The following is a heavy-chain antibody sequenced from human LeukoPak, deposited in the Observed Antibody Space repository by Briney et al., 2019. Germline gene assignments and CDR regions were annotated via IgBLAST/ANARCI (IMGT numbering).Heavy chain of an antibody. Sequence: SETLSLTCTVSGGSISSYYWTWIRQPPGKGLEYIGHIYYSGSTNYIPSLKSRVTISVDTSKNQFSLKLSSVTAADTAVYYCARRGYCSGGSCYYFDYWGQGTLVTVSS. CDR2: IYYSGST. CDR1: GGSISSYY. J-gene: IGHJ4*02. CDR3: ARRGYCSGGSCYYFDY. D-gene: IGHD2-15*01. V-gene: IGHV4-59*01.